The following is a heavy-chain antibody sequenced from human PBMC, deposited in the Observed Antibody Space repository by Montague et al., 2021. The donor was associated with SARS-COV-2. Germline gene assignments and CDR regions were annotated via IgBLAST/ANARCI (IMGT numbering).Heavy chain of an antibody. Sequence: YSGSTNYNPSLKSRVTISVDTSKNQFSLKLSSVTAADTAVYYCARGGERSLLERPLEYWGQGTWVTVS. D-gene: IGHD3-16*01. CDR2: YSGST. V-gene: IGHV4-59*09. J-gene: IGHJ4*02. CDR3: ARGGERSLLERPLEY.